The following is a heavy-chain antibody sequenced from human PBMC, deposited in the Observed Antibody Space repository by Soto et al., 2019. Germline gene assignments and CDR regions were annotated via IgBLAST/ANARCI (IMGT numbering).Heavy chain of an antibody. Sequence: EVPLGESGGGLVQPGGSLRLSCAASGFAFGSYSMNWVRQAPGKGLEWFSYISSSGTTVYYADSVQGRFTISRANAKTSLYLQMNSLRDEDTAVYYWARDITMYNWFDPWGQGTLVIVSS. CDR2: ISSSGTTV. J-gene: IGHJ5*02. V-gene: IGHV3-48*02. CDR1: GFAFGSYS. CDR3: ARDITMYNWFDP. D-gene: IGHD3-3*01.